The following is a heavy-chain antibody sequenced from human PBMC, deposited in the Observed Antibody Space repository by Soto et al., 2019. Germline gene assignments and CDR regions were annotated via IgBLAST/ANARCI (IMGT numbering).Heavy chain of an antibody. Sequence: QLQLQESGPGLVKPSETLSLTCTVSGGSISSSSYSWGWIRQPPGKGLEWIGSIYYSGTTYYNPSLKRRVTISVDTSKNQFSLKLSSVTAADTAVYYCARFHYSSSWYFWGQGTLVTVSS. CDR2: IYYSGTT. V-gene: IGHV4-39*01. J-gene: IGHJ4*02. D-gene: IGHD6-13*01. CDR1: GGSISSSSYS. CDR3: ARFHYSSSWYF.